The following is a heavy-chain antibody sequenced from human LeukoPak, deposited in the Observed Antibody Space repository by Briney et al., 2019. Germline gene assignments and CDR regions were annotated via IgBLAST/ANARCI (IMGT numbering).Heavy chain of an antibody. CDR1: GFTFSSYS. CDR3: GGYGARSLGFDY. J-gene: IGHJ4*02. D-gene: IGHD5-12*01. Sequence: PGGSLRLSCAASGFTFSSYSMNWVRQAPGKGLEWVSSISSSSSSYIYYADSVKGRFTISRDNAKNSLYLQMNSLRAEDTAVYYCGGYGARSLGFDYWGQGTLVTVSS. CDR2: ISSSSSSYI. V-gene: IGHV3-21*01.